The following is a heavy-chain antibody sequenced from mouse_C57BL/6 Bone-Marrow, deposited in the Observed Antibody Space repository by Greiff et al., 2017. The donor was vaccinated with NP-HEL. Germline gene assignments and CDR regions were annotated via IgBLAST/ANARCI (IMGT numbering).Heavy chain of an antibody. J-gene: IGHJ4*01. D-gene: IGHD2-4*01. Sequence: QVQLKESGPGILQPSQTLSLTCSFSGFSLSTFGMGVGWIRQPSGKGLEWLAHIWWDDDKYYNPALKSRLTISKDTSKNQVFLKIANVDTADTATYYCARKIYYDYGGAMDYWGQGTSVTVSS. V-gene: IGHV8-8*01. CDR3: ARKIYYDYGGAMDY. CDR2: IWWDDDK. CDR1: GFSLSTFGMG.